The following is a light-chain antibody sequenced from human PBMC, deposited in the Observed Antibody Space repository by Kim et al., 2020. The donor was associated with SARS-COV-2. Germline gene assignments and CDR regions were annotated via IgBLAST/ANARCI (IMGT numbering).Light chain of an antibody. J-gene: IGKJ5*01. V-gene: IGKV1-39*01. CDR2: DAF. CDR3: QQSFNKPIT. Sequence: DIQMTQSPSSLSASVGDRVTITCRASQMISNYLSWYQQKRPWTSPKLLIYDAFSLHTGVPPRFSGSLSGTNFSLTIRSLQPEDFATYYCQQSFNKPITFGQGTRLEIK. CDR1: QMISNY.